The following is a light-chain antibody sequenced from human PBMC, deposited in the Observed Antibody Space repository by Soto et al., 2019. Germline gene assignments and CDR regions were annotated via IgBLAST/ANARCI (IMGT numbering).Light chain of an antibody. Sequence: DIQMTQSPSSVSSSVGDRVTITFRASRDISSWLAWYQQKPGKAPKLLIYAASSLQSGVPSRFSGSGSGTEFTLTISSLQPDDFATYYCQQYNSYWTFGQGTKVDIK. CDR1: RDISSW. J-gene: IGKJ1*01. CDR2: AAS. CDR3: QQYNSYWT. V-gene: IGKV1-12*01.